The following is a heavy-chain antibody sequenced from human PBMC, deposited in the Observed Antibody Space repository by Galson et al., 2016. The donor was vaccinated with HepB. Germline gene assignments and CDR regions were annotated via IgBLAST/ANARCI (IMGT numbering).Heavy chain of an antibody. V-gene: IGHV3-30*03. Sequence: SLRLSCAASGFSFSSYAMHWVRQAPGKGLEWVAVISYDGSEKYYADSVKGRFAISRDNSGNTLYLRMNSLRPDDTGIYYCTFGDGATTGFDYWGQGTLVTVSS. CDR3: TFGDGATTGFDY. D-gene: IGHD4/OR15-4a*01. CDR1: GFSFSSYA. CDR2: ISYDGSEK. J-gene: IGHJ4*02.